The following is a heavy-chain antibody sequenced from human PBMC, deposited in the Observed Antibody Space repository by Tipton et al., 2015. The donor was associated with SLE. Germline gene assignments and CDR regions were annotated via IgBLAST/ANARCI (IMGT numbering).Heavy chain of an antibody. D-gene: IGHD3-9*01. V-gene: IGHV4-4*07. Sequence: TLSLTCTVSGGSISSYYWSWIRQPAGKGLEWIGRIYTSGSTNYNPSLKSRVTISVDTSKNQFSLKLSSVTAADTAVYYCARGGRDMLTSTGYFDYRGQGTLVTVSS. CDR3: ARGGRDMLTSTGYFDY. CDR2: IYTSGST. CDR1: GGSISSYY. J-gene: IGHJ4*02.